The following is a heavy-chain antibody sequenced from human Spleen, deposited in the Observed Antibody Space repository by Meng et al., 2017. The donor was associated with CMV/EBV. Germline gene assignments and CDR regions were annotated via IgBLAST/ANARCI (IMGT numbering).Heavy chain of an antibody. CDR3: ARDSSSGSLLNYYYGMDV. V-gene: IGHV3-30*03. CDR1: GFIFSNLW. D-gene: IGHD6-13*01. Sequence: GESLKITCAASGFIFSNLWMTWVRQAPGKGLEWVAVISYDGSNKYYADSVKGRFTISRDNSKNTLYLQMNSLRAEDTAVYYCARDSSSGSLLNYYYGMDVWGQGTTVTVSS. J-gene: IGHJ6*02. CDR2: ISYDGSNK.